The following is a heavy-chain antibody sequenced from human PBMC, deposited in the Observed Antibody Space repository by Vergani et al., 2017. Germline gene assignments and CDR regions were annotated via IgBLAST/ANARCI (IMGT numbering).Heavy chain of an antibody. CDR1: GFTLSSYA. J-gene: IGHJ4*02. V-gene: IGHV3-64*07. D-gene: IGHD3-3*01. CDR3: ARSNYDFWSGYSPFDY. CDR2: ISSNGGST. Sequence: EVQLVESGGGLVQPGGSLRLSCAASGFTLSSYAMHWVRQAPGKGLEYVSAISSNGGSTYYADSVKGRFTISRDNSNNTLYLQMGSLIAEDMALYYCARSNYDFWSGYSPFDYWGQGTLVTVSS.